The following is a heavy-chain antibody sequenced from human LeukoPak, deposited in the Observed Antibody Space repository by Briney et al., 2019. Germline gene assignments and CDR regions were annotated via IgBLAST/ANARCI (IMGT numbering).Heavy chain of an antibody. CDR3: AKDKVGAFDY. V-gene: IGHV3-30*18. CDR2: ISYDGSNK. J-gene: IGHJ4*02. Sequence: GRSLRLSCAASGFTFSSYGMPWVRQAPGKGLEWVAVISYDGSNKYYADSVKGRFTISRDNSKNTLYLQMNSLRAEDTAVYYCAKDKVGAFDYWGQGTLVTVSS. CDR1: GFTFSSYG. D-gene: IGHD1-26*01.